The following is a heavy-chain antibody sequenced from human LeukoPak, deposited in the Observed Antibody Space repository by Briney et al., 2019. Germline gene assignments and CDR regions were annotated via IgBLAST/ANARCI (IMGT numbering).Heavy chain of an antibody. CDR1: GFTFSSYG. CDR2: ISYDESNK. D-gene: IGHD1-1*01. CDR3: AKDPNVDY. J-gene: IGHJ4*02. V-gene: IGHV3-30*18. Sequence: GGSLRLSCAASGFTFSSYGMHWVRQAPGKGLEWVAVISYDESNKYYADSVKGRFTISRDNSKNTLYLQMNSLRAEDTAVYYCAKDPNVDYWGQGTLVTVSS.